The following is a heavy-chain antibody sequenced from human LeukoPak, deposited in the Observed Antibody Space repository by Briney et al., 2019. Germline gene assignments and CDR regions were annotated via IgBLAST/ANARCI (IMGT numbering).Heavy chain of an antibody. CDR2: ISYDGSNK. CDR3: ARALSHYDSSGYYNY. V-gene: IGHV3-30-3*01. D-gene: IGHD3-22*01. CDR1: GFTFSSYA. J-gene: IGHJ4*02. Sequence: AGGSLRLSCAASGFTFSSYAMHWVRQAPGKGLEWVAVISYDGSNKYYADSVKGRFTISRDNSKNTLYLQMNSLRAEDTAVYYCARALSHYDSSGYYNYWGQGTLVTVSS.